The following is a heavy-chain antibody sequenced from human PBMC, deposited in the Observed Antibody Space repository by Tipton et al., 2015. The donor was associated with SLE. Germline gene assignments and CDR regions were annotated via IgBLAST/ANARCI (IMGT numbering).Heavy chain of an antibody. Sequence: TLSLTCTVSGGSISSSFNYWGWIRQPPGKGVGWIGSISYSGSSYYNPSLKGRGTMSLDTSKNQFSLKLSSVTAADTAVYYCARPGANWDDAFGIWGQGTMVTVSS. D-gene: IGHD7-27*01. J-gene: IGHJ3*02. CDR3: ARPGANWDDAFGI. V-gene: IGHV4-39*07. CDR2: ISYSGSS. CDR1: GGSISSSFNY.